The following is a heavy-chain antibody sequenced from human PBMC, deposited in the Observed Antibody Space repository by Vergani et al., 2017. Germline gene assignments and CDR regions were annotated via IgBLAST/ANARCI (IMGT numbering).Heavy chain of an antibody. Sequence: QVQLQESGPGLVKPSQTLSLTCTVSGGSISSGSYYWSWTRQPAGKGLEWIGRIYTSGSTNYNPSLKSRVTISVDTSKNQFSLKLSSVTAADTAVYYCARDSAVGYSYGIDYWGQGTLVTVSS. D-gene: IGHD5-18*01. CDR2: IYTSGST. CDR1: GGSISSGSYY. CDR3: ARDSAVGYSYGIDY. J-gene: IGHJ4*02. V-gene: IGHV4-61*02.